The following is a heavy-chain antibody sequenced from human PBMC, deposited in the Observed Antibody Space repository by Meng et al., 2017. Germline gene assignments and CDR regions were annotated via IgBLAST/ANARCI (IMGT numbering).Heavy chain of an antibody. J-gene: IGHJ2*01. D-gene: IGHD1-1*01. Sequence: QGQLQQWGPGLLKPSEPLTLTCAVYGGSFSGYYWSWIRQPPGKGLEWIGEINHSGSTNYNPSLKSRVTISVDTSKNQFSLKLSPVTAADTAVYYCARGRSGTWPWYFDLWGRGTLVTVSS. V-gene: IGHV4-34*01. CDR1: GGSFSGYY. CDR2: INHSGST. CDR3: ARGRSGTWPWYFDL.